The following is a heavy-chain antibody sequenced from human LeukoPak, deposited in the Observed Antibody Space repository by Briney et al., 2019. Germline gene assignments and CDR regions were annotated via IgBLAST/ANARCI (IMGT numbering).Heavy chain of an antibody. CDR2: IGGSGGDT. CDR3: AKVIGLLYEAFDI. Sequence: PGGSLRLSCVASGFTFSNYAMTWVRQAPGKGLEWVSTIGGSGGDTHYADSVTGRFTISRDNFKNTLYLQMNSLRAEDTAVYYCAKVIGLLYEAFDIWGQGTMVTVSS. D-gene: IGHD1-26*01. V-gene: IGHV3-23*01. J-gene: IGHJ3*02. CDR1: GFTFSNYA.